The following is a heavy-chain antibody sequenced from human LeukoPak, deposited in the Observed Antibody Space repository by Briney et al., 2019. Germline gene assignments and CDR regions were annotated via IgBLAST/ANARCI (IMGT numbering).Heavy chain of an antibody. Sequence: GGSLRLSCAASGFSFSDYYMSWVRQAPGKGLEWVSVIYSGGSTYYADSVKGRFTISRDNSKNTLYLQTNSLRAEDTAVYYCARPGGYYGSGSYLDYWGQGTLVTVSS. J-gene: IGHJ4*02. CDR2: IYSGGST. CDR1: GFSFSDYY. V-gene: IGHV3-53*01. D-gene: IGHD3-10*01. CDR3: ARPGGYYGSGSYLDY.